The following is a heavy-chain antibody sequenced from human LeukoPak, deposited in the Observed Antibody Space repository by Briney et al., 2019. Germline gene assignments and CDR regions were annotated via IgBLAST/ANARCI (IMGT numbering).Heavy chain of an antibody. Sequence: GGSLRLSCAASGITFSNYEFHWVRQAPGKGPQWVAVISKDGDYEYSIDSEKGRFTISRDNSKNMVYLQMSSLRAEDTAVYYCAKVQRYYYDSSGYNDYWGQGTLVTVSS. J-gene: IGHJ4*02. CDR3: AKVQRYYYDSSGYNDY. V-gene: IGHV3-30*18. CDR1: GITFSNYE. D-gene: IGHD3-22*01. CDR2: ISKDGDYE.